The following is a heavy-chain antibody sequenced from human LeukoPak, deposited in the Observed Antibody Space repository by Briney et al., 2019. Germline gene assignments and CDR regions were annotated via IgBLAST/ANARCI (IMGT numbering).Heavy chain of an antibody. J-gene: IGHJ4*02. CDR1: GFTFSTYS. D-gene: IGHD4-17*01. CDR2: IIDSSRKI. V-gene: IGHV3-48*01. CDR3: ARGPYGDYIDAFDY. Sequence: GGSLRLSCAASGFTFSTYSMNWVRQAPGKGLEWVSYIIDSSRKIYYADSVKGRVTISRDNAKNSLYLQMYSLRAEDTAVYYCARGPYGDYIDAFDYWGQGTLVTVSS.